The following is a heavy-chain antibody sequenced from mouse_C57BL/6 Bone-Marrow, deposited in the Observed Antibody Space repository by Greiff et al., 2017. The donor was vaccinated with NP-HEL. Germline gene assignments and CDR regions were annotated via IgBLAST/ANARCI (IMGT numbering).Heavy chain of an antibody. J-gene: IGHJ2*01. CDR1: GYTFTDYY. D-gene: IGHD5-1-1*01. Sequence: VQLQQSGPELVKPGASVKISCKASGYTFTDYYMNWVKQSHGKSLEWIGDINPNNGGTSYNQKFKGKATLTVDKSSSTAYMELRSLTSEDSAVYYCARGVYPRFDYWGQGTTPTVSS. V-gene: IGHV1-26*01. CDR2: INPNNGGT. CDR3: ARGVYPRFDY.